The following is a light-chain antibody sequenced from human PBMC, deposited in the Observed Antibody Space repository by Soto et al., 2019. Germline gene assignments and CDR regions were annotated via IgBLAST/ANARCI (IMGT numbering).Light chain of an antibody. J-gene: IGLJ3*02. CDR1: SSNIGAGYV. CDR2: GNS. Sequence: QAVVTQPPSVSGAPGQRVTISCTESSSNIGAGYVVHWYQQLPGTAPKLLIYGNSNRPSGVPDRFSGSKSGTSASLAITGLQAEDEADYYCQSYDSSLSGWVFGGGTKLTVL. V-gene: IGLV1-40*01. CDR3: QSYDSSLSGWV.